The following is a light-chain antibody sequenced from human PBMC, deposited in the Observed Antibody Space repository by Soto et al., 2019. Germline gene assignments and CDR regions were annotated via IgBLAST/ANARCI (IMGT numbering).Light chain of an antibody. V-gene: IGKV3-11*01. J-gene: IGKJ2*01. CDR2: DAS. Sequence: EVVLTQSPATLSLSPGDSATLSCRASRSISELLGWYQRKPGQAPRLLIFDASKRAEGVPARFSGSGSGTDFTLTISSLEPEDVAVYYCQQRSDWPPYTFGQGTKVEHK. CDR1: RSISEL. CDR3: QQRSDWPPYT.